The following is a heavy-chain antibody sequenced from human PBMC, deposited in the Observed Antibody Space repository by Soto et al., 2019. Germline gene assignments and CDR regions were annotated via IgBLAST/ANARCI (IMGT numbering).Heavy chain of an antibody. CDR2: IIPILGTA. V-gene: IGHV1-69*10. D-gene: IGHD3-22*01. Sequence: SVKVSCKASGGTFSSYAISWVRQAPGQGLEWMGGIIPILGTANYAQKFQGRVTTTADKSTSTAYMELSSLRSEDTAVYYCARDGDSSGYYYVTPGLFAFDIWGQGTMVTVS. CDR1: GGTFSSYA. CDR3: ARDGDSSGYYYVTPGLFAFDI. J-gene: IGHJ3*02.